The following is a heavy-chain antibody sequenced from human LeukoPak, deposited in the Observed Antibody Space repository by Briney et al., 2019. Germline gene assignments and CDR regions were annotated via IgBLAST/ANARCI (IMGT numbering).Heavy chain of an antibody. CDR3: AGVRGRWLQLLY. CDR2: ISGSGGST. V-gene: IGHV3-23*01. J-gene: IGHJ4*02. CDR1: GFTFSSYA. D-gene: IGHD5-24*01. Sequence: PGGSLRLSCAASGFTFSSYAMSWVRQAPGKGLEWVSAISGSGGSTYYADSVKGRFTISRDNSKNTLYMQMNRLRAEDRAVYYCAGVRGRWLQLLYWGQGTLVPVSS.